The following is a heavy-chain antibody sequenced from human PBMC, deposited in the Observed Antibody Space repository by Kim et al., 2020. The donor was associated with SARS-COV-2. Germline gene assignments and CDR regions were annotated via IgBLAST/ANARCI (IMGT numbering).Heavy chain of an antibody. CDR3: ASPREALYSSGWSLFDY. J-gene: IGHJ4*02. V-gene: IGHV1-69*06. Sequence: SVKVSCKASGGTFSSYAISWVRQAPGQGLEWMGGIIPIFGTANYAQKFQGRVTITADKSTSTAYMELSSLRSEDMAVYYCASPREALYSSGWSLFDYWGQGTLVTVSS. D-gene: IGHD6-19*01. CDR1: GGTFSSYA. CDR2: IIPIFGTA.